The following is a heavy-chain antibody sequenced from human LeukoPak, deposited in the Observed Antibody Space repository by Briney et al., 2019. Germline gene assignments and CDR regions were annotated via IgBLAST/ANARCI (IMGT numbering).Heavy chain of an antibody. CDR2: ISGSGGST. CDR1: GFTFSNYA. D-gene: IGHD3-10*01. CDR3: AKGGFGRPFDY. Sequence: GGTLRLSCAASGFTFSNYAMSWVRQAPGKGLEWVSVISGSGGSTYYVDSVKGRFTISRDNSKNTLYLQMNSLRAEDTAVYYCAKGGFGRPFDYWGQGTLVTVSS. V-gene: IGHV3-23*01. J-gene: IGHJ4*02.